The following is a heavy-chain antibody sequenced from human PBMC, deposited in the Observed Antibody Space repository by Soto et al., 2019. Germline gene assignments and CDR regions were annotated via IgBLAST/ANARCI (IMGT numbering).Heavy chain of an antibody. CDR3: APSVLRTVFGLVTTTAIYFDF. CDR2: IYWDDDK. CDR1: GFSLTTSGVG. J-gene: IGHJ4*02. D-gene: IGHD3-3*01. V-gene: IGHV2-5*02. Sequence: QITLNESGPTVVRPTETLTLTCRFSGFSLTTSGVGVGWIRQSPGKAPEWLALIYWDDDKRYSASLKSRLTITKDTSKNQVVLTVSDLDPTDTATYYCAPSVLRTVFGLVTTTAIYFDFWGQGTPVAVSS.